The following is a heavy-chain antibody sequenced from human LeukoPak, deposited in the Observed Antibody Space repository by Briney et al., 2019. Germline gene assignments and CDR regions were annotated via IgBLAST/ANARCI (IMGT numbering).Heavy chain of an antibody. D-gene: IGHD1-26*01. CDR3: ARDLDGGGSYWD. V-gene: IGHV3-21*01. Sequence: PGGSLRLSCAASGFNVSSNYMSWVRQAPGKGLEWVSSISSSSSYIYYADSVKGRFTISRDNAKNSLYLQMNSLRAEDTAVYYCARDLDGGGSYWDWGQGTLVTVSS. CDR1: GFNVSSNY. J-gene: IGHJ4*02. CDR2: ISSSSSYI.